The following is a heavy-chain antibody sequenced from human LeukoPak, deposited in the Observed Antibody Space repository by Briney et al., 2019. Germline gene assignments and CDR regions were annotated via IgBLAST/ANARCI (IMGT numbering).Heavy chain of an antibody. D-gene: IGHD5-12*01. Sequence: GGSLRLSCAASGFTFSSYGMHWVRQAPGKGLEWVAVISSDGNSKNFALSVKGRFAISRDNSKNTLFLQMNNLRSEDTALYYCVSPTADYPFLYYFDSWGQGTLVTVSS. J-gene: IGHJ4*02. V-gene: IGHV3-30*03. CDR3: VSPTADYPFLYYFDS. CDR2: ISSDGNSK. CDR1: GFTFSSYG.